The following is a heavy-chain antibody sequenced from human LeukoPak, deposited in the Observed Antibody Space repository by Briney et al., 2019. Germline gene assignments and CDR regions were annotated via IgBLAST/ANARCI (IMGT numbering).Heavy chain of an antibody. Sequence: ASVKVSCKASGYTFNRHGISWVRQAPRQGPEWMGWISCYNGDSHYAQNYQGRLTMTTDTSTSTAYMELRSLRSDDTAVYYCARDPSNTSGHNAWFDYWGQGTLVTVSS. D-gene: IGHD2-15*01. J-gene: IGHJ5*01. V-gene: IGHV1-18*01. CDR2: ISCYNGDS. CDR3: ARDPSNTSGHNAWFDY. CDR1: GYTFNRHG.